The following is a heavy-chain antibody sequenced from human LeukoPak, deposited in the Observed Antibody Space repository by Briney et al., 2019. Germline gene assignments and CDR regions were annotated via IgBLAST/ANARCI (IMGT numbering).Heavy chain of an antibody. CDR3: ARGGYCSSTSCYSRVYYYYYYMDV. V-gene: IGHV1-8*03. CDR1: GYTFTSYD. CDR2: MNPNSGNT. D-gene: IGHD2-2*01. Sequence: GASVKVSCKASGYTFTSYDINWVRQATGQGLEWMGWMNPNSGNTGYAQKFQGRVTITRNTSISTAYMELSSLRSEDTAVYYCARGGYCSSTSCYSRVYYYYYYMDVWGKGTTVTVSS. J-gene: IGHJ6*03.